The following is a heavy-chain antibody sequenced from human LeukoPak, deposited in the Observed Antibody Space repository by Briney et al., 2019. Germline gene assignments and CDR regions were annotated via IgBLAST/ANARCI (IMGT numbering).Heavy chain of an antibody. J-gene: IGHJ5*02. CDR2: INHSGST. Sequence: SETLSLTCAVYGGSFSGYYWSWIRQPPGKGLEWIGEINHSGSTNYNASLKSRVTISVDTSKNQFSLKLSSVTAADTAVYYCARTENYIPEDWFDPWGQGTLVTVSS. CDR1: GGSFSGYY. D-gene: IGHD5-24*01. V-gene: IGHV4-34*01. CDR3: ARTENYIPEDWFDP.